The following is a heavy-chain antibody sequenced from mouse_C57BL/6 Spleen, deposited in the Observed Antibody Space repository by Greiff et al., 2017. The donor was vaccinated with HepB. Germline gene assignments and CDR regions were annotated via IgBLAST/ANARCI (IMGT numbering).Heavy chain of an antibody. V-gene: IGHV1-39*01. CDR1: GYSFTDYN. J-gene: IGHJ2*01. D-gene: IGHD1-1*01. CDR2: INPNYGTT. CDR3: ARGVDHLTTVAFDY. Sequence: VQLKQSGPELVKPGASVKISCKASGYSFTDYNMNWVKQSNGKSLEWIGVINPNYGTTSYNQKFKGKATLTVDQSSSTAYMQLNSLTSEDSAVYYCARGVDHLTTVAFDYWGQGTTLTVSS.